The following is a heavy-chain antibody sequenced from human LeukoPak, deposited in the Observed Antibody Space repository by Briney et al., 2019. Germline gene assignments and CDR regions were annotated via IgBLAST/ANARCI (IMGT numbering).Heavy chain of an antibody. V-gene: IGHV4-4*02. D-gene: IGHD3-16*01. J-gene: IGHJ6*03. CDR3: ARAAGGVADYYYYYMDV. CDR2: IYHSGST. Sequence: PSGTLSLTCAVSGVSIDSGNWWIWVRQPPGKGLEWIGEIYHSGSTKYNPSLKSRVTISVDTSKNQFSLKLSSVTAADTAVYYCARAAGGVADYYYYYMDVWGKGTTVTVSS. CDR1: GVSIDSGNW.